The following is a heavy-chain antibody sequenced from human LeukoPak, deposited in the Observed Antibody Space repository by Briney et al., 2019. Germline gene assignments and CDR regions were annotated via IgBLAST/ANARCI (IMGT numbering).Heavy chain of an antibody. CDR1: GLTFSTYG. V-gene: IGHV3-48*01. CDR2: TSNTGSPI. D-gene: IGHD3-10*01. Sequence: GGSLRLSCVASGLTFSTYGMNWVRQSPGKGLEWVSYTSNTGSPIYYADSVKGRFTISRDNAKNSLYLQMNSLRVEDTAMYYCARGRGEHWGQGTLVTVSS. CDR3: ARGRGEH. J-gene: IGHJ1*01.